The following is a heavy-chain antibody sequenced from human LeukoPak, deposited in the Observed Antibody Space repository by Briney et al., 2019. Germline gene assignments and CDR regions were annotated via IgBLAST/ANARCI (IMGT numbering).Heavy chain of an antibody. CDR2: IYYSGST. V-gene: IGHV4-31*03. J-gene: IGHJ6*02. D-gene: IGHD3-22*01. CDR3: AREDDSYYYYGMDV. CDR1: GGSISSGGYY. Sequence: PSQTLSLTCTVSGGSISSGGYYWSWIRQHPGKGLEWIGYIYYSGSTYYNPSLKSRVTISVDTSKNQFSLKLSSVTAADTAAYYCAREDDSYYYYGMDVWGQGTTVTVSS.